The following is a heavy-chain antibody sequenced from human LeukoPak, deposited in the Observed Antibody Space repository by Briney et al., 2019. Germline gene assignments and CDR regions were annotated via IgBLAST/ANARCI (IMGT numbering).Heavy chain of an antibody. Sequence: GASVKVSCKASGYTFTGYYMHWVRQAPGQGLEWMGWINPNSGGTNYAQKFQGRVTMTRDTSISTAYMELSRLRSDDTAMYYCARDPGDGYNPLDYWGQGTLVTVSS. CDR3: ARDPGDGYNPLDY. V-gene: IGHV1-2*02. J-gene: IGHJ4*02. D-gene: IGHD5-24*01. CDR1: GYTFTGYY. CDR2: INPNSGGT.